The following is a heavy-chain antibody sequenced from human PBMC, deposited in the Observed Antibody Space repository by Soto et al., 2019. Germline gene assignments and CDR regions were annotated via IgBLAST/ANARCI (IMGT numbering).Heavy chain of an antibody. CDR2: IYYSGST. CDR3: ARSYYDFWSGYPPPLDY. V-gene: IGHV4-59*01. J-gene: IGHJ4*02. D-gene: IGHD3-3*01. Sequence: SGTLSLTCTVSGGSISSYYWSWIRQPPGKGLEWIGYIYYSGSTNYNPSLKSRVTISVDTSKNQFSLKLSSVTAADTAVYYCARSYYDFWSGYPPPLDYWGQGTLVTVSS. CDR1: GGSISSYY.